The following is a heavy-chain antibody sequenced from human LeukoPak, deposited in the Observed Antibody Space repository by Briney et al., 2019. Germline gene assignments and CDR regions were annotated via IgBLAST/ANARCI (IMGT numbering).Heavy chain of an antibody. CDR2: IYTSGST. Sequence: SETLSLTCTVSGGSISSYYWSWIRQPAGKGLEWIGRIYTSGSTNYNPSLKSRVTISVDTSKNQFSLKLSSVAAADTAVYYCARAGPYDILTGYHDAFDIWGQGTMVTVSS. CDR1: GGSISSYY. J-gene: IGHJ3*02. D-gene: IGHD3-9*01. V-gene: IGHV4-4*07. CDR3: ARAGPYDILTGYHDAFDI.